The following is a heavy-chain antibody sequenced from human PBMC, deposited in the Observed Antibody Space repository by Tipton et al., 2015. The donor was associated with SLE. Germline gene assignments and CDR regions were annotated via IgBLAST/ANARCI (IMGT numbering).Heavy chain of an antibody. CDR3: ARDFPPVEYSSSVREDYFDY. Sequence: SLRLSCAASGFTFSSYSMNWVRQAPGKGLEWVSSISSSSSYIYYADSVKGRFTISRDNAKNSLYLQMNSLRAEDTAVYYCARDFPPVEYSSSVREDYFDYWGQGTLVTVSS. J-gene: IGHJ4*02. CDR2: ISSSSSYI. CDR1: GFTFSSYS. V-gene: IGHV3-21*04. D-gene: IGHD6-6*01.